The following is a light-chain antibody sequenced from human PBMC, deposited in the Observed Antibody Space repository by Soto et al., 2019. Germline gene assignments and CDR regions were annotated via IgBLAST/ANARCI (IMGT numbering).Light chain of an antibody. CDR3: QQYGTSPRT. V-gene: IGKV3-20*01. CDR2: GAS. CDR1: QTVTRSY. Sequence: EIVLTQSPGTMSLSPGERVTLSCRASQTVTRSYLAWYQQKPGQAPRLLIYGASIRATGIPDRFSGSGSGTDFTLTISRLQPEDFAAYYCQQYGTSPRTFGQGTKVAIK. J-gene: IGKJ1*01.